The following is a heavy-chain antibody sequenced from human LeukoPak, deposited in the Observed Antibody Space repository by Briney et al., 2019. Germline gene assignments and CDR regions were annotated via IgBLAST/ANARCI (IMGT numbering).Heavy chain of an antibody. CDR1: GYTFTSYY. V-gene: IGHV1-3*01. Sequence: ASVKVSCKASGYTFTSYYMHWVRQAPGQRLEWMGWINAGNGNTKYSQKFQGRVTITRDTSASTAYMELSSLRSEDTAVYYCAREPYYDILTAVFYGMDVWGQGTTVTVSS. CDR3: AREPYYDILTAVFYGMDV. J-gene: IGHJ6*02. CDR2: INAGNGNT. D-gene: IGHD3-9*01.